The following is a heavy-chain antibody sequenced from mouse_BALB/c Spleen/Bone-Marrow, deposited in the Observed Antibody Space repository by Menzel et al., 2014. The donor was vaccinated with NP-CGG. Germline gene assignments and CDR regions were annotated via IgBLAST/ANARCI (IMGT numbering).Heavy chain of an antibody. Sequence: EVQVVESGGGLVKPGGSLKLSCAVSGFTFSSYAMSWVRQTPEKRLEWVAAINNGGINTCYLDSVKGRFTISRDNAKNTLYLQMSSLRSEDTAMYYCARFTMITTGDVMDYWGQGTSVTVSS. CDR1: GFTFSSYA. V-gene: IGHV5-9-3*01. CDR3: ARFTMITTGDVMDY. CDR2: INNGGINT. J-gene: IGHJ4*01. D-gene: IGHD2-4*01.